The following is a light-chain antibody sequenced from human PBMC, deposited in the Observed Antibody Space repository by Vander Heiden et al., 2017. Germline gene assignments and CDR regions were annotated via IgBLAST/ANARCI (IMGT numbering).Light chain of an antibody. J-gene: IGLJ1*01. Sequence: QSALTQPACVSGTPGQSTTISCTGTSSDVGGYNEGSWYQQHPGKAPKLMIYDVSNRPSGVSNRFSGSKSGNTASLTISGLQAEDEADYYCSSYTSSSTVFGTGTKVTV. CDR2: DVS. CDR3: SSYTSSSTV. CDR1: SSDVGGYNE. V-gene: IGLV2-14*03.